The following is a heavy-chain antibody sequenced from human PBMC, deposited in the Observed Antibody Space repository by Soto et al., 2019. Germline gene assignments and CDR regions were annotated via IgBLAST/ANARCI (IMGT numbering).Heavy chain of an antibody. D-gene: IGHD3-10*01. CDR1: GYTFTSYA. CDR3: ARDISYYGSGSFPDY. J-gene: IGHJ4*02. CDR2: INAGNGNT. Sequence: ASVKVSCKASGYTFTSYAMYWVRQAPGQRLEWMGWINAGNGNTKYSQKFQGRVTITRDTSASTAYMELSSLRSEDTAVYYCARDISYYGSGSFPDYWGQGTLVTVSS. V-gene: IGHV1-3*01.